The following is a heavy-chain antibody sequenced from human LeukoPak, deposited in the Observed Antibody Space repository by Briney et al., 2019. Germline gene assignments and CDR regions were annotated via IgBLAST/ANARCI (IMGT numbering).Heavy chain of an antibody. V-gene: IGHV4-59*01. D-gene: IGHD3-22*01. Sequence: SETLSLTCTVSGGSISSYYWSWVRQPPGKGLEWIGYIYYSGSTNYNPSLKSRVTISVDTSKNQFSLKLRSVTAADTAVCYCARSAHYSQFDYWGQGTLVTVYS. CDR2: IYYSGST. CDR3: ARSAHYSQFDY. J-gene: IGHJ4*02. CDR1: GGSISSYY.